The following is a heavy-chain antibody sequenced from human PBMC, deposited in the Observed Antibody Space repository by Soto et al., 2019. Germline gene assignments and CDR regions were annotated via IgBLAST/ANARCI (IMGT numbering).Heavy chain of an antibody. CDR2: INPSGGST. D-gene: IGHD6-13*01. CDR3: AGYDKTYSSNNWFDP. CDR1: GYTFTSYY. Sequence: ASVKVSCKASGYTFTSYYMHWVRQAPGQGLEWMGIINPSGGSTSYAQKFQGRVTLTRDTSTSTVYMELSSLRSEDTAVYYCAGYDKTYSSNNWFDPWGQGTLVTVSS. V-gene: IGHV1-46*01. J-gene: IGHJ5*02.